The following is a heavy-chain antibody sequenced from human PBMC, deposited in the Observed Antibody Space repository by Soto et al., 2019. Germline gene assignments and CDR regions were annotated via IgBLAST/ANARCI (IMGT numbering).Heavy chain of an antibody. D-gene: IGHD5-18*01. CDR2: ISYDGSNK. CDR1: GFTFSSYA. V-gene: IGHV3-30-3*01. CDR3: ARGAMVGRKNIYYYGMDV. J-gene: IGHJ6*02. Sequence: GGSLRLSCAASGFTFSSYAMHWVRQAPGKGLEWVAVISYDGSNKYYADSVKGRFTISRDNSKNTLYLQMNSLRAEDTAVYYCARGAMVGRKNIYYYGMDVWGQGTTVTVSS.